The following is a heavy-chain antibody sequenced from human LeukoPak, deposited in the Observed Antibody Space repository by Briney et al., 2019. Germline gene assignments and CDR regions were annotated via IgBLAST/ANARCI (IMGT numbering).Heavy chain of an antibody. CDR3: ARARDQNYYDSSGYGAFDI. J-gene: IGHJ3*02. CDR2: IRYDGSNK. Sequence: GALRLSCAASGFTFSSYGMHWVRQAPGKGLDWVAFIRYDGSNKYYADSVKGRFTISRDNSKNTLNLQMNSLRAEDTAVYYCARARDQNYYDSSGYGAFDIWGQGTMVTVSS. D-gene: IGHD3-22*01. CDR1: GFTFSSYG. V-gene: IGHV3-30*02.